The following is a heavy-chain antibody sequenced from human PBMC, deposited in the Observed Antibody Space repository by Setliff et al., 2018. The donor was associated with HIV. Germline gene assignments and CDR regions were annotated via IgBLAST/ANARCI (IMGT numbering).Heavy chain of an antibody. CDR3: AIGLLTGEIDY. D-gene: IGHD3-9*01. CDR1: GFSFRSYA. Sequence: GGSLRLSCKASGFSFRSYAMSWVRQAPGKGLEWVSAISGSGGGTYYADSVKGRFTVSRDNAKSSLYLQMNSLRAEDTAVYYCAIGLLTGEIDYWGQGTLVTVSS. V-gene: IGHV3-23*01. J-gene: IGHJ4*02. CDR2: ISGSGGGT.